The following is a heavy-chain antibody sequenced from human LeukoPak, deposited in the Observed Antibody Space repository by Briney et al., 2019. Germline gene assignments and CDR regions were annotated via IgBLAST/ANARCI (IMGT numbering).Heavy chain of an antibody. V-gene: IGHV1-2*02. CDR3: ARGAGLVLRYFDWTNNWFDP. CDR2: INPNSGGT. CDR1: GYTFTGYY. Sequence: GASVKVSCKASGYTFTGYYMHGVRQAPGQGLEWMGWINPNSGGTNYAQKFQGRVTMTRDTSISTAYMELSRLRSDDTAVYYCARGAGLVLRYFDWTNNWFDPWGQGTLVTVSS. J-gene: IGHJ5*02. D-gene: IGHD3-9*01.